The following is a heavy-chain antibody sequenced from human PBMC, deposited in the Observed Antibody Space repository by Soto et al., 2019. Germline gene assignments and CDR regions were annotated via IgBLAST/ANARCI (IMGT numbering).Heavy chain of an antibody. J-gene: IGHJ4*02. CDR3: VHIRYVSGLFDY. D-gene: IGHD3-10*01. CDR1: GFSLSTSGVG. Sequence: QITLKESGPTLVKPTQALTLTCNFSGFSLSTSGVGVGWIHQPPGKALGWLALIYWDDDKRYSPSVKSRLTITKETSKNQVVLTMTNMDPVDTATYYCVHIRYVSGLFDYWGQGTLVTVSS. CDR2: IYWDDDK. V-gene: IGHV2-5*02.